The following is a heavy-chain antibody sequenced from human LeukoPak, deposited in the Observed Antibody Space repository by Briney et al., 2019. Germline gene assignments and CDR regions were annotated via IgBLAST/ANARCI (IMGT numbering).Heavy chain of an antibody. CDR2: MNPNSGNT. CDR3: ARDSGYDFWSGYSSYNWFDP. CDR1: GYTFTSYD. V-gene: IGHV1-8*01. D-gene: IGHD3-3*01. J-gene: IGHJ5*02. Sequence: GASVKVSCKASGYTFTSYDINWVRQATGQGLEWMGWMNPNSGNTGYAQKFQGRVTMTRNTSISTAYMELSSLRSEDTAVYYCARDSGYDFWSGYSSYNWFDPWGQGTLVTVSS.